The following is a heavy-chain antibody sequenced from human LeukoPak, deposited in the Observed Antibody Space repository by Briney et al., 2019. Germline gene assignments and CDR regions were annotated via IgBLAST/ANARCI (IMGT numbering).Heavy chain of an antibody. Sequence: GGSLRLSCAASGILFSNTAMNWARQSPGRGLEWVSAISGGGERAFYADSVKGRFTISSDNSKNILYLQMNSLTADDTAIYYCGKDGGQYSSGPEFDPRGQGALVTVSS. D-gene: IGHD6-19*01. V-gene: IGHV3-23*01. CDR3: GKDGGQYSSGPEFDP. CDR1: GILFSNTA. J-gene: IGHJ5*02. CDR2: ISGGGERA.